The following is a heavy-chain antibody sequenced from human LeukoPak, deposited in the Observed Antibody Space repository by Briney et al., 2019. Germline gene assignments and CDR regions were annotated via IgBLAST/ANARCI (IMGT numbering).Heavy chain of an antibody. J-gene: IGHJ3*02. V-gene: IGHV3-7*04. Sequence: GGSLRLSCAVSGFSFSRYWMSWVRQAPGKGLEWVASIRQDGSDQHYVDSVKGRLTISRDNAKNSPYLQVNSLRAEDTAMYYCARAYDSSGYRAFDIWGQGTMVTVSS. CDR1: GFSFSRYW. CDR3: ARAYDSSGYRAFDI. D-gene: IGHD3-22*01. CDR2: IRQDGSDQ.